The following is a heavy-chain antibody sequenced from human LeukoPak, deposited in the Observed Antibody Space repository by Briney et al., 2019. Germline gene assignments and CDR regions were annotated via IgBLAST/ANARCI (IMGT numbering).Heavy chain of an antibody. CDR1: GYTFENYW. CDR3: ARQGVAVAGTLWLDP. Sequence: GESLKISFRGSGYTFENYWIAWVRQLPGQGLDWMGIIYPDDSYTTYNPSFEGHVTISVDKSIKTAYLQWDSLEASDHAIYYCARQGVAVAGTLWLDPWGQGTLVTVSS. D-gene: IGHD6-19*01. J-gene: IGHJ5*02. V-gene: IGHV5-51*01. CDR2: IYPDDSYT.